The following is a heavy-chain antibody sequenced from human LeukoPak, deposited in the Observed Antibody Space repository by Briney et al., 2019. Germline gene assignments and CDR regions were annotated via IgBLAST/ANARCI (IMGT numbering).Heavy chain of an antibody. Sequence: ASVKVSCKASGYTFTSYDINWVRQATGQGLEWMGWMNPNSGNTGYAQKFQGRVTMTRNTSISTAYMELSSLRSEDTAVYYCARGALARWFGESPLGYWGQGTLVTVSS. CDR1: GYTFTSYD. V-gene: IGHV1-8*01. D-gene: IGHD3-10*01. J-gene: IGHJ4*02. CDR3: ARGALARWFGESPLGY. CDR2: MNPNSGNT.